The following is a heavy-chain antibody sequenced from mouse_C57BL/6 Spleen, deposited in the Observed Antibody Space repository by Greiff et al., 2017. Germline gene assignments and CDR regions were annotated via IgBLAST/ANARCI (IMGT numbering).Heavy chain of an antibody. CDR1: GFTFSDYG. J-gene: IGHJ3*01. Sequence: DVKLVESGGGLVKPGGSLKLSCAASGFTFSDYGMHWVRQAPEKGLEWVAYISSGSSTIYYADTVKGRFTISRDNAKNTLFLQMTSLRSEDTAMYYCARPLPYGSSYWLAYWGQGTLVTVSA. D-gene: IGHD1-1*01. CDR2: ISSGSSTI. CDR3: ARPLPYGSSYWLAY. V-gene: IGHV5-17*01.